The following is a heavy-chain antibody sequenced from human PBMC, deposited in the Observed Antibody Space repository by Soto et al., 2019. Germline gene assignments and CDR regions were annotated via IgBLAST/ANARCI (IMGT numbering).Heavy chain of an antibody. CDR3: ARYSGTSFAFDI. CDR2: IIPILGIA. CDR1: GYTFTSYG. Sequence: SVKVSSKASGYTFTSYGISWVRPAPGQGIEWMGRIIPILGIANYAQKLQGRVTITAHKSTSTAYMELSSLRSEDTAVYYCARYSGTSFAFDIWGQGTMVTVSS. D-gene: IGHD5-18*01. V-gene: IGHV1-69*04. J-gene: IGHJ3*02.